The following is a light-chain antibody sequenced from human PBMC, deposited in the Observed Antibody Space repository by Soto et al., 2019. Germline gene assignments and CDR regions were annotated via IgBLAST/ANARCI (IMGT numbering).Light chain of an antibody. CDR2: DVS. V-gene: IGLV2-8*01. Sequence: QSALTQPPSASGSPGQSVTISCTGTSSDVGGYNYVSWYQQHPGKAPKLMIYDVSKRPSGVPDRFSGSKSGNTASQTVSGLQAEDEADYYCNSYAGSNNLVFGGGTKLTVL. CDR1: SSDVGGYNY. CDR3: NSYAGSNNLV. J-gene: IGLJ2*01.